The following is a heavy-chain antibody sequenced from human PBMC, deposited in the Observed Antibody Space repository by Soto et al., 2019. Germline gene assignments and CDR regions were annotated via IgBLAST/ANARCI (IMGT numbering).Heavy chain of an antibody. CDR2: ISYDGSNK. CDR1: GFTFSSYA. J-gene: IGHJ6*02. V-gene: IGHV3-30-3*01. D-gene: IGHD3-16*01. Sequence: PGGSLRLSCAASGFTFSSYAMHWVRQAPGKGLEWVAVISYDGSNKYYADSVKGRFTISRDNSKNTLYLQMNSLRAEDTAVYYCARDPEGETIHYGMDVWGQGTTVTVSS. CDR3: ARDPEGETIHYGMDV.